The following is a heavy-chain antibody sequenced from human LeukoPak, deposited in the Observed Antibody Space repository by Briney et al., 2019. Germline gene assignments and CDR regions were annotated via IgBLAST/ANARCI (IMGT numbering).Heavy chain of an antibody. V-gene: IGHV3-48*02. CDR2: ISSSSDLM. J-gene: IGHJ4*02. CDR3: ARVLRGLYNLGD. D-gene: IGHD3-10*01. CDR1: GFTFNTYP. Sequence: GGSLRLSCAASGFTFNTYPMNWVRQAPGKGLEWVSYISSSSDLMSYVDSVKGRFTVSRDNAKNSLFLQMNSLRDEDTAVYYCARVLRGLYNLGDWGQGTLVTVSS.